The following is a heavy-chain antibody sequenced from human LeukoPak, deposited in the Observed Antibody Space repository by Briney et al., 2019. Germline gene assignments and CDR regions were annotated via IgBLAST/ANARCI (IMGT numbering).Heavy chain of an antibody. CDR3: ARQDNDYPYYFDY. D-gene: IGHD4-11*01. CDR2: MHSTGST. J-gene: IGHJ4*02. Sequence: SETLSLTCTVSGGSVSGFYWSWLRQPPGKGLEWLGYMHSTGSTNYNPSHKSRVTFSVDTSKNQFSLRLNSVTAADTAVYYCARQDNDYPYYFDYWGQGNLVTVSS. CDR1: GGSVSGFY. V-gene: IGHV4-59*08.